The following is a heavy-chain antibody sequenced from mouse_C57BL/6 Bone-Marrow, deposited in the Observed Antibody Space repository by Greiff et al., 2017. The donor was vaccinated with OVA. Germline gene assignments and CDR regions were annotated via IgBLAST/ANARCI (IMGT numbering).Heavy chain of an antibody. CDR3: ARGGIYDGSVYYAMDY. Sequence: EVQLQESEGGLVQPGSSMKLSCTASGFTFSDYYMAWVRQVPEKGLEWVANINYDGSSTYYLDSLKSRFIISRDNAKNILYLQMSSLKSEDTATYYCARGGIYDGSVYYAMDYWGQGTSVTVSS. CDR1: GFTFSDYY. D-gene: IGHD2-3*01. CDR2: INYDGSST. J-gene: IGHJ4*01. V-gene: IGHV5-16*01.